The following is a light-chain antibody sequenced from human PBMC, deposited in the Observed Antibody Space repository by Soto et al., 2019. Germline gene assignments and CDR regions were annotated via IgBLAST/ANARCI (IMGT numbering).Light chain of an antibody. CDR3: MQALQTPLT. CDR2: LGS. V-gene: IGKV2-28*01. Sequence: EIVMTQSPLALSVTPGESASISCRSSQSLLHSNGNNYFDWYLQKPGQSPQLLIYLGSNRASGVPDRFSGSGSGTDFTLKISGVEAEDVGVYYCMQALQTPLTVGQGTRLEIK. CDR1: QSLLHSNGNNY. J-gene: IGKJ5*01.